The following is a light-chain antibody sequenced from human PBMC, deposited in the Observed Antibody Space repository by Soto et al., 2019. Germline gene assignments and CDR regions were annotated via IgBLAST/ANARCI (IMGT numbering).Light chain of an antibody. Sequence: QSVLTQPASVSGSPGHSITISCTGTSSDVGGYNYVSWYQQHPGKAPKLMIYDVSNRPSGVSNRFSGSKSGNTASLTISWLQAEDEADYYCSSYTSSSLHVFGTGTKVTVL. J-gene: IGLJ1*01. V-gene: IGLV2-14*03. CDR1: SSDVGGYNY. CDR3: SSYTSSSLHV. CDR2: DVS.